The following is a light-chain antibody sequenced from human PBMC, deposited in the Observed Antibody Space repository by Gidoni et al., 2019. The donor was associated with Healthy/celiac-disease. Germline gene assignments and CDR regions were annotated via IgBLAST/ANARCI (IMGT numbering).Light chain of an antibody. CDR1: QSLLHSNGYNY. J-gene: IGKJ1*01. V-gene: IGKV2-28*01. CDR3: MQALQTRT. CDR2: LGS. Sequence: DSVMTQSPLSLPATPGEPASISCRSSQSLLHSNGYNYVDWYLQKPGQSQQLLIYLGSNRASGVPDRFSGSGSGTDFTLKISRVEAEDVGVYYCMQALQTRTFGQGTKVEIK.